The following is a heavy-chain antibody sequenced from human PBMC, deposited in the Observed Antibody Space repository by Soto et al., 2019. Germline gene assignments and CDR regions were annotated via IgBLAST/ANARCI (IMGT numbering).Heavy chain of an antibody. V-gene: IGHV4-31*03. CDR2: IYYSGST. J-gene: IGHJ3*02. Sequence: SETLSLTCTVSGGSISSGGYYWSWIRQHPGKGLEWIGYIYYSGSTYYNPSLKSRVTISLDTSNNQFSLKLSSVSAADTAVYYCARLLTAMVNAFDIWGQWTMVTVSS. D-gene: IGHD2-21*02. CDR1: GGSISSGGYY. CDR3: ARLLTAMVNAFDI.